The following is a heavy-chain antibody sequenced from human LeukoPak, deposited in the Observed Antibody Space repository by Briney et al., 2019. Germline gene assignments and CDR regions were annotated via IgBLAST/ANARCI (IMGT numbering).Heavy chain of an antibody. CDR1: GGSISSYY. CDR3: ARGGNYGGYDGYFDY. D-gene: IGHD4-17*01. J-gene: IGHJ4*02. CDR2: IYTSGST. V-gene: IGHV4-4*07. Sequence: PSETLSLTCTVSGGSISSYYWSWIRQPAGKGLEWIGRIYTSGSTNYNPSLKSRVTMSVDTSKNQFSLKLTSVTAADTAVYYCARGGNYGGYDGYFDYWGQGTLVTVSS.